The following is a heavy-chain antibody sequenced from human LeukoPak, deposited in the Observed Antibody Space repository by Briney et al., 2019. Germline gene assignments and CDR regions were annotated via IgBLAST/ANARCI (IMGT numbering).Heavy chain of an antibody. CDR2: ISSSSSTI. Sequence: SGGSLRLSCAASGFTFSSYSMNWVRQAPGKGLEWVSYISSSSSTIYYADSVKGRFTISRDNAKNSLYLQMNSLRAEDTAVYYCARSRIVGARFTYFDYWGQGTLVTVSS. CDR1: GFTFSSYS. CDR3: ARSRIVGARFTYFDY. V-gene: IGHV3-48*01. J-gene: IGHJ4*02. D-gene: IGHD1-26*01.